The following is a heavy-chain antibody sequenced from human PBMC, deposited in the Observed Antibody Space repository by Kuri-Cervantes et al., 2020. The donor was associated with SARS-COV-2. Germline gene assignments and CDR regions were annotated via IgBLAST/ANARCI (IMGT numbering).Heavy chain of an antibody. J-gene: IGHJ4*02. D-gene: IGHD3/OR15-3a*01. V-gene: IGHV3-23*01. CDR1: GFTFSSYA. CDR3: AKAPRRRSDFDFWTGLPN. CDR2: ISGSGGST. Sequence: GESLKISCAASGFTFSSYAMSWVRQAPGKGLEWVSAISGSGGSTYYADSVKGRFTISRDNSKNSLYLQMDSLRPDDTAFYYCAKAPRRRSDFDFWTGLPNWGQGTLVTVSS.